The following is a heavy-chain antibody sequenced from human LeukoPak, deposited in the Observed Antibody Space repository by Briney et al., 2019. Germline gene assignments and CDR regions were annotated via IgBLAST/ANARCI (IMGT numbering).Heavy chain of an antibody. D-gene: IGHD2-2*01. J-gene: IGHJ3*02. V-gene: IGHV5-51*01. CDR3: ARRYCSSSRCYVRAFDI. CDR1: GYSFTTYW. Sequence: GESLKISCKGSGYSFTTYWIGWVRQMPGKGLEWMGIIYPEDSDTRYSPSFQGQVTISVDTSISTAYLQWSSLKASDTAMYYCARRYCSSSRCYVRAFDIWGQGTMVTVSP. CDR2: IYPEDSDT.